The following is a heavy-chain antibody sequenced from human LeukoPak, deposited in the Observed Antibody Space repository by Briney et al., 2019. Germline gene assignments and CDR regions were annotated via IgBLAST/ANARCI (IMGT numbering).Heavy chain of an antibody. CDR1: GFSLSTYF. V-gene: IGHV3-11*04. J-gene: IGHJ4*02. D-gene: IGHD3-3*01. Sequence: GGSLRLSCEASGFSLSTYFLSWIRQAPGKGLEWVSYITNSGRSTKYADAVKGRFTISRDNAKQSVYLEMTDLRAEDTAVYYCAREASGYYHVFDSWGQGTLVTGSS. CDR2: ITNSGRST. CDR3: AREASGYYHVFDS.